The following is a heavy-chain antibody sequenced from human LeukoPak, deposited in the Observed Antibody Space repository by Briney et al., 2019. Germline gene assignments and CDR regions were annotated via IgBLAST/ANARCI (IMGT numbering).Heavy chain of an antibody. CDR1: GFTVSSNY. D-gene: IGHD3-10*01. Sequence: GSLRLSCAASGFTVSSNYMSWVRQAPGKGLEWVSAISGSGGSTYYADSVKGRFTISRDNSKNTLYLQMNSLRAEDTAMYFCAKRGVVIRVFLVGFHKEAYYFDSWGQGVLVTVSS. CDR3: AKRGVVIRVFLVGFHKEAYYFDS. V-gene: IGHV3-23*01. CDR2: ISGSGGST. J-gene: IGHJ4*02.